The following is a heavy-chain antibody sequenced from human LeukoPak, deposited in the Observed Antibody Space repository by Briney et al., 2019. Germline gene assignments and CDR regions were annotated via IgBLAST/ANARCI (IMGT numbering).Heavy chain of an antibody. Sequence: PGGSLRLSCAASGFSFSNDRMCWVRQAPGKGLEWVANINQDESKKYYVDSVKGRFTISRDNAKNSLYLQMSSLRAEDTAVYYCARDHAYRTDYWGQGTLVTVSS. D-gene: IGHD2-2*01. V-gene: IGHV3-7*01. J-gene: IGHJ4*02. CDR1: GFSFSNDR. CDR2: INQDESKK. CDR3: ARDHAYRTDY.